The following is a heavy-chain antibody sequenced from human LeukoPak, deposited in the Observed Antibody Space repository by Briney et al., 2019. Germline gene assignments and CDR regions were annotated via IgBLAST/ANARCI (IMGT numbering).Heavy chain of an antibody. J-gene: IGHJ6*03. Sequence: PGGSLRLSCAASGFTFSYYWVYWVRQAPGKGLEWVASIKLDGSEQYYLGSVKGRFTISRDNARNSLYLQMNSLRAEDTAMYYCARDSPRGWSMDVWGKGTTVTVSS. CDR2: IKLDGSEQ. CDR1: GFTFSYYW. CDR3: ARDSPRGWSMDV. D-gene: IGHD3-10*01. V-gene: IGHV3-7*01.